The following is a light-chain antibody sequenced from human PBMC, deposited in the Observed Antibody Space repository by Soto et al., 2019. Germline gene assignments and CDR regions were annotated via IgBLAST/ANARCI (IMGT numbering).Light chain of an antibody. CDR2: RIS. CDR3: MQTIHWPWP. V-gene: IGKV2-24*01. Sequence: DIVMTHTPLSSPVTLGQPASISCRSSQSLEHSDGNTYLTWLPQRPGQPPRLLIYRISKRFSGVTDRFSDSPAGPDFKLKINRGEAEDVGVYYCMQTIHWPWPFGQGTQVEIK. J-gene: IGKJ1*01. CDR1: QSLEHSDGNTY.